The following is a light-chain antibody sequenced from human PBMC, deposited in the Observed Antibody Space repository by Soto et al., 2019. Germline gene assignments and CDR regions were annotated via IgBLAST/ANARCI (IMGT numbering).Light chain of an antibody. Sequence: EIVMTQSPATLSVSPGERATLSCRASQSVSSNLAWYQQKAGQAPRLLIYGASTRATGIPARFSGSGSGTEFTLTISSLQSGDFAVYYCQQYNNWPFTFGPGTKVDIK. J-gene: IGKJ3*01. CDR3: QQYNNWPFT. CDR1: QSVSSN. V-gene: IGKV3-15*01. CDR2: GAS.